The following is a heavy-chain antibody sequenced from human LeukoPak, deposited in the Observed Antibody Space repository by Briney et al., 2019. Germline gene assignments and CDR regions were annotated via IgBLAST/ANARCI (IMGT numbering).Heavy chain of an antibody. D-gene: IGHD1-26*01. J-gene: IGHJ6*02. CDR1: GFTFSSYA. CDR3: ARDGGSYHYYYGMDV. Sequence: GGSLRLSCAASGFTFSSYAMHWVRQAPGKGLEWVAVISYDGSNKYYADSVKGRFTISRDNSKNTLYLQMNSLRAEDTAVYYCARDGGSYHYYYGMDVWGQGTTVTVS. V-gene: IGHV3-30-3*01. CDR2: ISYDGSNK.